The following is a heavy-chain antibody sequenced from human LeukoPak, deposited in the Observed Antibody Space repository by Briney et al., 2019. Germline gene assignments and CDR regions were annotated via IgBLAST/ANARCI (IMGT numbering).Heavy chain of an antibody. J-gene: IGHJ4*02. D-gene: IGHD6-19*01. CDR3: ARQEGSGWYLDY. CDR2: IYPEDSGT. CDR1: GYSFTNYW. Sequence: GESLKISCKGSGYSFTNYWIAWVRQMPGKGLEWMGIIYPEDSGTRDSPSFQGQVTISVDKSISTAYLQWSSLKASDTAMYYCARQEGSGWYLDYWGQGTLVTVSS. V-gene: IGHV5-51*01.